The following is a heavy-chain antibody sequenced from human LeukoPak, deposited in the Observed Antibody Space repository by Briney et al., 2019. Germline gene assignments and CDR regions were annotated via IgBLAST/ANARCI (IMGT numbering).Heavy chain of an antibody. CDR3: ARLVKNSSYRPGSNAFDI. CDR2: IYYSGST. Sequence: SETLSLTCSVSGGSFSSTSYYWGWIRQPPGKGLQWIANIYYSGSTYYNPSLQSRVTISVDTSKNQCSLKLSSVPAADTAVYYCARLVKNSSYRPGSNAFDIWGQGTMVTVSS. CDR1: GGSFSSTSYY. V-gene: IGHV4-39*01. D-gene: IGHD3-16*02. J-gene: IGHJ3*02.